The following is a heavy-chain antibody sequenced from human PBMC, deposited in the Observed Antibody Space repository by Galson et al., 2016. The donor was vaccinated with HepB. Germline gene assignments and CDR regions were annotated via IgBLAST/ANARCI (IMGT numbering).Heavy chain of an antibody. CDR2: VSGSAAGTEYGITT. V-gene: IGHV3-23*01. Sequence: SLRLSCAASGFIFSSCGMSWVRQAPGKGLEWVAAVSGSAAGTEYGITTDYADSVKGRFTISRDNSKNTLYLQMNSLRAEDSAVYYCAKVGPSCSSTRCSDYYFDYWGQGILVTVSS. D-gene: IGHD2-2*01. J-gene: IGHJ4*02. CDR1: GFIFSSCG. CDR3: AKVGPSCSSTRCSDYYFDY.